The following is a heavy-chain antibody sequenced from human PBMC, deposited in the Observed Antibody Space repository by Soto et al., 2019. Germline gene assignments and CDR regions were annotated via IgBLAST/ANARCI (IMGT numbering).Heavy chain of an antibody. D-gene: IGHD2-8*01. CDR3: AKKNPHGDSNKAWLDP. CDR2: IIPILGTT. V-gene: IGHV1-69*01. J-gene: IGHJ5*02. Sequence: QVQLLQSGTELRQPGSSVTISCTPSGGTFISSAFAWVRQAPGGRIEWMGGIIPILGTTKYAEKFLGRVTIRADDSSRTAFSELSSLTVDDTAVYFCAKKNPHGDSNKAWLDPWGQGTLVTVST. CDR1: GGTFISSA.